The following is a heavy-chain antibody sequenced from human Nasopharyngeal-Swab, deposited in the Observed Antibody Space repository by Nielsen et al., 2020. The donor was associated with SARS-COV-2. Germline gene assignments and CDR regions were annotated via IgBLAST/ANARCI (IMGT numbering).Heavy chain of an antibody. CDR3: ARSAARSWFDP. CDR1: GFTFSSYW. D-gene: IGHD6-6*01. CDR2: IKQDGSEK. J-gene: IGHJ5*02. V-gene: IGHV3-7*01. Sequence: GESLKISCAASGFTFSSYWMSWVRQAPGKGLEWVANIKQDGSEKYYVDSVKGRFTISRDNAKNSLYLQMNSLRAEDTAVYYCARSAARSWFDPWGQGILVTVSS.